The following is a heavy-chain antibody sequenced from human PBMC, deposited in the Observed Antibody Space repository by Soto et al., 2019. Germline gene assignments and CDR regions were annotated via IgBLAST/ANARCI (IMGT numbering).Heavy chain of an antibody. V-gene: IGHV1-3*05. CDR2: INAGNGNT. Sequence: QVQLVQSGAEEKKPGASVKVSCKASGYTFTSYAMHWVRQAPGQRLEWMGWINAGNGNTKYSQKFQGRVTITRDTSASTAYMELSRLRSADTAVYYCAMSIVVVTALAYWGQGTLVTVSS. J-gene: IGHJ4*02. CDR1: GYTFTSYA. D-gene: IGHD2-21*02. CDR3: AMSIVVVTALAY.